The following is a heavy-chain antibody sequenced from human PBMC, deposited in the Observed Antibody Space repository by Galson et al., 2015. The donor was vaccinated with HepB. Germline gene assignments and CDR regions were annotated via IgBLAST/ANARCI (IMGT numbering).Heavy chain of an antibody. CDR1: GFTFSSNW. D-gene: IGHD6-19*01. J-gene: IGHJ4*02. CDR2: ISGDGSTT. CDR3: ATHGSGWYLY. Sequence: SLRLSCAASGFTFSSNWMHWVRHAPGKGLVWVSCISGDGSTTTYADSVKGRVTISRDNAKSTLYLEMNSLRAEDTDGYYCATHGSGWYLYWGQGTLVTVSS. V-gene: IGHV3-74*01.